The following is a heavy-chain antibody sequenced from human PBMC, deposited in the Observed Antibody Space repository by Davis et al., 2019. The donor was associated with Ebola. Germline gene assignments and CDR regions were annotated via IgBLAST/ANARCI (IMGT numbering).Heavy chain of an antibody. J-gene: IGHJ4*02. CDR1: GYTFTSYY. CDR2: MNPNSGNT. CDR3: ASSAVVHSGYDLAGD. D-gene: IGHD5-12*01. V-gene: IGHV1-8*02. Sequence: AASVKVSCKASGYTFTSYYMHWVRQATGQGLEWMGWMNPNSGNTGYAQKFQGRVTMTRDTSTSTVYMELSSLRSEDTAVYYCASSAVVHSGYDLAGDWGQGTLVTVSS.